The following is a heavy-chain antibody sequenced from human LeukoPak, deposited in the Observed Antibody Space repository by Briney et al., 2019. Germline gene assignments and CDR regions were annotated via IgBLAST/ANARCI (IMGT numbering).Heavy chain of an antibody. CDR3: ARGDYGDYPFGY. V-gene: IGHV3-21*01. CDR2: ISSSSSYI. J-gene: IGHJ4*02. CDR1: GFTFSSYS. D-gene: IGHD4-17*01. Sequence: PGGSLRLSCAASGFTFSSYSMNWVRQAPGKGLEWVSSISSSSSYIYYADSVKGRFTISRDNAKNSLYLQMNSLRAEDTAVYYCARGDYGDYPFGYWGQGTLVTVSS.